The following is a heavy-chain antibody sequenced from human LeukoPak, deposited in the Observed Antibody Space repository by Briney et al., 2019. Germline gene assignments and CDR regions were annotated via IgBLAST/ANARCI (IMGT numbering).Heavy chain of an antibody. CDR1: GGSINNYY. CDR3: ARNQGYCTNGVCYTAFDY. CDR2: IYYSGST. J-gene: IGHJ4*02. Sequence: SETLSLTCTVSGGSINNYYWSWIRQPPGKGLEWIGYIYYSGSTNYNPSLKSRVTISLDTSKNQFSLKLSSVTAADTVVYYCARNQGYCTNGVCYTAFDYWGQGTLVTVSS. V-gene: IGHV4-59*01. D-gene: IGHD2-8*01.